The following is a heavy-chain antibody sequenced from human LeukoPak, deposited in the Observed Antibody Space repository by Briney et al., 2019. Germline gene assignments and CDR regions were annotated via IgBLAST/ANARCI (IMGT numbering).Heavy chain of an antibody. CDR2: ISYDGSNK. CDR1: GFTFSNAW. CDR3: AKGEVLTMDDAFDI. J-gene: IGHJ3*02. V-gene: IGHV3-30*18. Sequence: GGSLRLSCAASGFTFSNAWMNWVRQAPGKGLEWVAVISYDGSNKYYADSVKGRFTISRDNSKNTLYLQMNSLRAEDTAVYYCAKGEVLTMDDAFDIWGQGTMVTVSS. D-gene: IGHD4/OR15-4a*01.